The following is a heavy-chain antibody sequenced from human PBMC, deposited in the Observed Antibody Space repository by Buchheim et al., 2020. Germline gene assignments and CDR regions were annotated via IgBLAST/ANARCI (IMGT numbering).Heavy chain of an antibody. CDR3: TTFMKSARLSSDY. V-gene: IGHV3-15*01. CDR1: EFTFTNAW. J-gene: IGHJ4*02. Sequence: EVQLVESGGDLVKPGESLRLSCAASEFTFTNAWMSWIRQAPGKGLEWVGRIRSSTDGGTTDYAVPVKGRFTISRDDSENTLYLQMNSLKTEDTAVYYCTTFMKSARLSSDYWGQGTL. CDR2: IRSSTDGGTT. D-gene: IGHD6-6*01.